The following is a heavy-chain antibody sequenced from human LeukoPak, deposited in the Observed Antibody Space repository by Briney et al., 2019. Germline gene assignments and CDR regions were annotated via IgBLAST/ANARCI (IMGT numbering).Heavy chain of an antibody. D-gene: IGHD3-22*01. Sequence: ASVKVSCKASGYTFTGYYMHWVRQAPGQGLEWMGWINPNNSGTNYAQKFQGRVTMTRDTSISTAYMELSRLRSDDTAVYYCAKSPSYYYDSSGYHYFDFWGQGTLVTVSS. CDR1: GYTFTGYY. CDR2: INPNNSGT. V-gene: IGHV1-2*02. J-gene: IGHJ4*02. CDR3: AKSPSYYYDSSGYHYFDF.